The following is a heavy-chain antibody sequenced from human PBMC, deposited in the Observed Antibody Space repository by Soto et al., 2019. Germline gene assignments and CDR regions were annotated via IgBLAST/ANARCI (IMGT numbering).Heavy chain of an antibody. V-gene: IGHV1-2*02. D-gene: IGHD3-10*01. CDR1: GYSFTGNS. CDR2: INAYNGDI. J-gene: IGHJ4*02. CDR3: AKDKEPLITMVRGVYDY. Sequence: ASVKVSCKASGYSFTGNSMHWVRQAPGQGLEWMGWINAYNGDINYAQNFQGRVTMTTDTSISTAYMELRSLRSDDTALYYCAKDKEPLITMVRGVYDYWGQGTLVTVSS.